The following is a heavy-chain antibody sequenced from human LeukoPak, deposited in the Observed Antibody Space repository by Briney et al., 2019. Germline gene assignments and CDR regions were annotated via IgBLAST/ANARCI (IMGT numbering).Heavy chain of an antibody. J-gene: IGHJ2*01. D-gene: IGHD1-14*01. CDR3: AKRQTGEWFFDL. CDR1: GGSITSSN. CDR2: ISGSEWY. V-gene: IGHV3-23*01. Sequence: PSGTLSLTCAVSGGSITSSNWWSWVRQPPGKGLEWVSGISGSEWYADSVKGRFTISRDNSKNTLYLQMNSLRAEDTALYYCAKRQTGEWFFDLWGRGTLVTVSS.